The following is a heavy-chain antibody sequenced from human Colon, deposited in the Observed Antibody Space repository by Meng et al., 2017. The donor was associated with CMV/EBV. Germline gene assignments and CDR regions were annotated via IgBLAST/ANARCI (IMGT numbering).Heavy chain of an antibody. J-gene: IGHJ4*02. CDR1: GYTFTNFG. V-gene: IGHV1-18*01. CDR2: ISPYNGDT. CDR3: ARELARGGY. Sequence: QFRLVQWGAGVKKPGASVRFSCKTSGYTFTNFGISWGRQAAGQGLEWMAYISPYNGDTNYAQRFQGRVALTTDTSTSTVYMELGSLTSDDTAMYYCARELARGGYWGQGTLVTVSS.